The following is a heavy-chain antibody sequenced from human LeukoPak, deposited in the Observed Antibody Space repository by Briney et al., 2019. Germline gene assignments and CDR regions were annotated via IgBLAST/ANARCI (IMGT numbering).Heavy chain of an antibody. CDR3: ARGPYSYDSSGAFDI. Sequence: PSETLSLTCTVSGGSISSDNYYWGWIRQPPGKGLEWIGSIYYSGSTNYNPSLKSRVTISVDTSKNQFSLKLSSVTAADTAVYFCARGPYSYDSSGAFDIWGQGTMVTVSS. CDR1: GGSISSDNYY. CDR2: IYYSGST. D-gene: IGHD3-22*01. V-gene: IGHV4-39*07. J-gene: IGHJ3*02.